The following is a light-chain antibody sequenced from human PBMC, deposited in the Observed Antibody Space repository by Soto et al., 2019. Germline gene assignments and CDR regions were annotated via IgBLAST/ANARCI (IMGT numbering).Light chain of an antibody. CDR3: QSYDSSLSGWV. Sequence: QSVLTQPPSVSGAPGQRVTISCTGSSSNIGAGYDVHWYQQLPGTAPKLLIYGNNNRPSGVPDRFSDSKSATSDSLAITGLQAEDEADYYCQSYDSSLSGWVFGGGTKLTVL. CDR1: SSNIGAGYD. J-gene: IGLJ3*02. CDR2: GNN. V-gene: IGLV1-40*01.